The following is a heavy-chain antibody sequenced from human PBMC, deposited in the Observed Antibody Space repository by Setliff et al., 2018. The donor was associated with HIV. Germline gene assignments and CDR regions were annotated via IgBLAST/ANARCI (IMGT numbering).Heavy chain of an antibody. J-gene: IGHJ3*02. CDR1: SGSISSYY. CDR3: ARANSIKGYSYGPDAFDI. D-gene: IGHD5-18*01. Sequence: PSETLSLTCTFSSGSISSYYWNWIRQSPGKGLERIGYIYYSGSTNYNPSLKSRVTISLDTSKNQFSLKLSSVTAADTAVYYCARANSIKGYSYGPDAFDIWGQGTMVT. V-gene: IGHV4-59*01. CDR2: IYYSGST.